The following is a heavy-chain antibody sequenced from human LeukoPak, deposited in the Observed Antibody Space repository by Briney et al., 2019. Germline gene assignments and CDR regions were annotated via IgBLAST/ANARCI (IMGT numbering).Heavy chain of an antibody. CDR2: IYYSGST. CDR1: GGSISSYY. CDR3: ARGAGLNWFDP. V-gene: IGHV4-59*01. D-gene: IGHD6-13*01. J-gene: IGHJ5*02. Sequence: SETLSLTCTVSGGSISSYYWSCIRQSPGKGLEWIGYIYYSGSTTYNPSLKSRVTISVDTSKNHFSLKLSSLTAADTAVYYCARGAGLNWFDPWGQGALVTVSS.